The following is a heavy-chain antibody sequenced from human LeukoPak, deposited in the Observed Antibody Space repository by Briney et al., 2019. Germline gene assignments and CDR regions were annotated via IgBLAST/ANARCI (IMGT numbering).Heavy chain of an antibody. CDR3: ARRGSTSWEY. D-gene: IGHD2-2*01. Sequence: GESLKISCKGSGYSFTTYWIGWVRQMPGKGLEWMGIIYPGDSDIRYSPSFQGQVTISADKSITTAYPQWSSLKASDTAMYHCARRGSTSWEYWGQGTLVTVSS. CDR2: IYPGDSDI. V-gene: IGHV5-51*01. CDR1: GYSFTTYW. J-gene: IGHJ4*02.